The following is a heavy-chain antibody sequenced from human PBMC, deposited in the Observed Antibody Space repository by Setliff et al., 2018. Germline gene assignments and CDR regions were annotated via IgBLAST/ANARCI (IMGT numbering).Heavy chain of an antibody. CDR1: GGSIRSYNW. CDR2: TDLGGTP. V-gene: IGHV4-4*02. D-gene: IGHD3-3*01. J-gene: IGHJ5*02. Sequence: SETLSLTCAVSGGSIRSYNWWSWVRQAPGKGLEWIGQTDLGGTPYYHPSLKSRVTISIDKSRNKFSLKLSSVTAADTAVYYCARSVGYNFWSGYPNWFDRWGQGTLVTVSS. CDR3: ARSVGYNFWSGYPNWFDR.